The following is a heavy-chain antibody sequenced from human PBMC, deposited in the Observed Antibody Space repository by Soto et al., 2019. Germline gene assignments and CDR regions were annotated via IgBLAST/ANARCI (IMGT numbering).Heavy chain of an antibody. CDR3: VKDLVGGTVDY. Sequence: EVQLVESGGGLVQPGGSLRLSCSASGFTFSSYAMHWVRQAPGKGLEYVSAISSNGGSTYYADSVKGRFTISRDNSKNTLYLQMSSLRAEDMAVYYCVKDLVGGTVDYWGQGTLVTVSS. CDR2: ISSNGGST. V-gene: IGHV3-64D*06. CDR1: GFTFSSYA. D-gene: IGHD1-26*01. J-gene: IGHJ4*02.